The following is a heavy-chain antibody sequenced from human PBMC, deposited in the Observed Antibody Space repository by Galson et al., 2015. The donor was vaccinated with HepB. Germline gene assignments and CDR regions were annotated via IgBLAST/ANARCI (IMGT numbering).Heavy chain of an antibody. V-gene: IGHV4-30-4*07. CDR3: ARATWVVTPFDWYFDL. CDR1: GGSVSSGAYS. J-gene: IGHJ2*01. CDR2: IYYSGST. D-gene: IGHD4-23*01. Sequence: PLSLTCAVSGGSVSSGAYSWNWIRQPPGKGLEWIGFIYYSGSTYYNPSLKSRLTISEDSSKNQFSLKLSSVTAADTAVYYCARATWVVTPFDWYFDLWGRGTLVTVSS.